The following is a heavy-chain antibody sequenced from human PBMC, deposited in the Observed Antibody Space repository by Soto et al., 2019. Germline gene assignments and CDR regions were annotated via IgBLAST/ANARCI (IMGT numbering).Heavy chain of an antibody. CDR2: ISISGTST. CDR3: AKDGPGSSGLYLHFDY. J-gene: IGHJ4*02. CDR1: GFTFSSYA. D-gene: IGHD3-22*01. V-gene: IGHV3-23*01. Sequence: PGGSLRLSCAASGFTFSSYAMSWVRQAPGKGLEWVSAISISGTSTFYADSVKGRFTISRDNSKNTLYLQMNSLRAEDTAVYYCAKDGPGSSGLYLHFDYWGQGTLVTVSS.